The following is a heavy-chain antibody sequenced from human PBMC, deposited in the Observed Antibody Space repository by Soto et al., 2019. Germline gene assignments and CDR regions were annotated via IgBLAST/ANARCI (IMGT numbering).Heavy chain of an antibody. J-gene: IGHJ4*02. Sequence: QVQLVQSGAEVKKPGASVKVSCKASGYTFTSYGISWVRQAPGQGLEWMGWISAYNGNTNYAQKLQGRVTMTTDTSTSTAYIELRSLRSDDTALYYCASNYYESSGYYYENYWGQGTLVTVSS. V-gene: IGHV1-18*01. CDR1: GYTFTSYG. CDR2: ISAYNGNT. CDR3: ASNYYESSGYYYENY. D-gene: IGHD3-22*01.